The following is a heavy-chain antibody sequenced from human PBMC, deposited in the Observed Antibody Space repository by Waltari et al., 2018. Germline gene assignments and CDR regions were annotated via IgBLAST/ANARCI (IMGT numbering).Heavy chain of an antibody. CDR2: IWYDGSNK. V-gene: IGHV3-30*18. CDR3: AKDHHGAVALHDAFDI. CDR1: GFTFSSYG. D-gene: IGHD6-19*01. J-gene: IGHJ3*02. Sequence: QVQLVESGGGVVQPGRSLRLSCAASGFTFSSYGMHWVRAAPRKGLEWVAVIWYDGSNKYYADSVKGRFTISRDNSKNTLYLQMNSLRAEDTAMYYRAKDHHGAVALHDAFDIWGQGTMVTVSS.